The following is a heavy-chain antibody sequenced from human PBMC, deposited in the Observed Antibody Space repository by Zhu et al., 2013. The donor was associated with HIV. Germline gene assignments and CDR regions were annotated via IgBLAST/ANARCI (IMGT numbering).Heavy chain of an antibody. CDR3: ARDSPYSSSPLAPL. D-gene: IGHD6-6*01. Sequence: QVQLQESGPGLVKPSETLSLTCTVSGGSISSYYWSWIRQPPGKGLEWIGYIYYSGSTNYNPSLKSRVTISVDTSKNQFSLKLSSVTAADTAVYYCARDSPYSSSPLAPLWGQGTLVTVXS. V-gene: IGHV4-59*01. CDR1: GGSISSYY. J-gene: IGHJ4*02. CDR2: IYYSGST.